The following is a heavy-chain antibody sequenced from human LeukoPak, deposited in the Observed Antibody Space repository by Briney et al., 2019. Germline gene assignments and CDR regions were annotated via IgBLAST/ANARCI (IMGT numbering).Heavy chain of an antibody. CDR3: ARVLHAPYLIDT. V-gene: IGHV4-38-2*02. J-gene: IGHJ5*02. Sequence: SQTLSLTCTVSDSSITSTYYWAWFRQPPGKGLEWIATVFRLQTVRTFNNPSLEPRVTMSLDPSQNQFSLNLTSVTAADTALYFCARVLHAPYLIDTWGQGTLVTVSS. D-gene: IGHD2-8*01. CDR2: VFRLQTVRT. CDR1: DSSITSTYY.